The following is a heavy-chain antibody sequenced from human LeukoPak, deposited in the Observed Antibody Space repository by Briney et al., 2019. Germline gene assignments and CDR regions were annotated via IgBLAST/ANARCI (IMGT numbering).Heavy chain of an antibody. J-gene: IGHJ4*02. CDR1: GYSFTSYW. Sequence: GGSLKIPCKGSGYSFTSYWNGWVRQMPGKGLGGMGIIYPGDSDTRYSPSFQGQVTISADKSISTAYLQWSSLKASDTAMYYCARHGYYDSSGYYFDYWGQGTLVTVSS. D-gene: IGHD3-22*01. CDR3: ARHGYYDSSGYYFDY. CDR2: IYPGDSDT. V-gene: IGHV5-51*01.